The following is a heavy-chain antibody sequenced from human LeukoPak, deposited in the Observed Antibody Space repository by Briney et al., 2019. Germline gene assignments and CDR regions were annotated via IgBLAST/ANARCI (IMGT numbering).Heavy chain of an antibody. CDR1: GGSISSYY. CDR3: ARASLWSSGWYDY. V-gene: IGHV4-59*01. Sequence: ASETLSPTCTVSGGSISSYYWSWIRQPPGKGLEWIGYIYYSGSTNYNPSLKSRVTISVDTSKNQFSLKLSSVTAADTAVYYCARASLWSSGWYDYWGQGTLVTVSS. CDR2: IYYSGST. D-gene: IGHD6-19*01. J-gene: IGHJ4*02.